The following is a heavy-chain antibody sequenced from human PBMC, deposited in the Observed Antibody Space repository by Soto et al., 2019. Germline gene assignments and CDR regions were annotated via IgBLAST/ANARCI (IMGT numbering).Heavy chain of an antibody. J-gene: IGHJ4*02. CDR3: ARERSDRFDIVLTTYFDY. Sequence: NPSETLSLTCTVSGGSISSGDYYWSWIRQPPGKGLEWIGYIYYSGSTYYNPSLKSRVTISVDTSKNQFSLKLSSVTAADTAVYYCARERSDRFDIVLTTYFDYWGQGTLVTVSS. CDR1: GGSISSGDYY. D-gene: IGHD2-8*02. V-gene: IGHV4-30-4*01. CDR2: IYYSGST.